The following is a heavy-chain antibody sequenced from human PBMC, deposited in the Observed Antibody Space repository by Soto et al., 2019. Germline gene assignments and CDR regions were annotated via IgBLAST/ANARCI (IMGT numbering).Heavy chain of an antibody. CDR1: GYTFTSYG. Sequence: QVQLVQSGAEVKKPGASVKVSCKASGYTFTSYGISWVRQAPGQGLEWMGWISAYNGNTNYAQKLQGRVTMTTDTSKSTAYMELRSLRSDDTAVYYCARDHPFTYNWNDVDYFDYWGQGTLVTVSS. CDR3: ARDHPFTYNWNDVDYFDY. D-gene: IGHD1-20*01. CDR2: ISAYNGNT. V-gene: IGHV1-18*01. J-gene: IGHJ4*02.